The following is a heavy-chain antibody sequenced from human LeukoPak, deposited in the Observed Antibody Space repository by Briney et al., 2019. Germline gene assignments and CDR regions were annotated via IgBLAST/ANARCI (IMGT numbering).Heavy chain of an antibody. D-gene: IGHD6-13*01. CDR1: GFTFSSYA. CDR3: ARGGYSMLVQDNWFDP. CDR2: ISYDGSNK. V-gene: IGHV3-30-3*01. J-gene: IGHJ5*02. Sequence: GGSLRLSCAASGFTFSSYAMHWVRQAPGKGLEWVAVISYDGSNKYYADSVKGRFTISRDNSKNTLYLQTNSLRAEDTAVYYCARGGYSMLVQDNWFDPWGQGTLVTVSS.